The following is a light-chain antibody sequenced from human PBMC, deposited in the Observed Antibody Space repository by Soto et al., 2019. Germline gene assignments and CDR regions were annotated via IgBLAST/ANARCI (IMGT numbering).Light chain of an antibody. Sequence: EMVMTPSPATLSVSPGERATLSCRASQSISDTLAWYQQKPGQAPRLLIYGASTRATGIPARFSGSGSGTEFTLTISSLQSEDFAVYYCQQYNNWPRTFGQGTKVDIK. V-gene: IGKV3-15*01. CDR3: QQYNNWPRT. CDR2: GAS. J-gene: IGKJ1*01. CDR1: QSISDT.